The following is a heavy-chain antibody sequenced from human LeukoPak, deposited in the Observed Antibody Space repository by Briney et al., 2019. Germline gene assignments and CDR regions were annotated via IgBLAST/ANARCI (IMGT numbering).Heavy chain of an antibody. CDR1: GYTFACYY. CDR3: ARDVYSSGLRWFDP. CDR2: INPNSGGT. J-gene: IGHJ5*02. D-gene: IGHD6-19*01. V-gene: IGHV1-2*02. Sequence: GASVKVSCKASGYTFACYYMHWVRQAPGQGLEWMGWINPNSGGTNYAQKFQGRVTMTRDTSTSTVYMELSSLRSEDTAVYYCARDVYSSGLRWFDPWGQGTLVTVSS.